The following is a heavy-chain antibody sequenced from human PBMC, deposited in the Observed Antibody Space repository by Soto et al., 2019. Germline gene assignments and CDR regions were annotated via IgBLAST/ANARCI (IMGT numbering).Heavy chain of an antibody. CDR3: ARDYYYGSGNPWFGY. CDR2: ISAYNGNT. CDR1: GYTCTSYG. Sequence: QVQLVQSGAEVKKPGASVKVSCKASGYTCTSYGISWVRQAPGQGLEWMGWISAYNGNTNYAQKLQGRVTMTTDTSTITAYMELRSLRSDDTAVYYCARDYYYGSGNPWFGYWGQGTLVTVSS. V-gene: IGHV1-18*01. J-gene: IGHJ4*02. D-gene: IGHD3-10*01.